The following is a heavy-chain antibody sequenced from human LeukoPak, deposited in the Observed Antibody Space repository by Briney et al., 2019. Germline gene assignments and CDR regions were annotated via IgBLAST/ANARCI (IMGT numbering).Heavy chain of an antibody. J-gene: IGHJ3*02. D-gene: IGHD3-10*01. CDR2: IGYSGGST. CDR1: GFTFSSYA. CDR3: AKDDGGSPPDAFDI. Sequence: GGSLRLSCAASGFTFSSYAMSWVRQAPGKGLEWVSTIGYSGGSTYYADSVKGRFAISRDSSKNTLYLQMNGLRGEDTAVYYCAKDDGGSPPDAFDIWGQGTLVTVSS. V-gene: IGHV3-23*01.